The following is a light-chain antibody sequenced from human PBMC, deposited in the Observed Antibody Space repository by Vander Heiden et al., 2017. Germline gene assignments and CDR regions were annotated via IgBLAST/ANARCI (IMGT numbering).Light chain of an antibody. CDR3: QHSYCTWT. CDR2: AAS. V-gene: IGKV1-39*01. J-gene: IGKJ1*01. CDR1: QSIGSY. Sequence: DIQLTQSPSSLSASVGDRVTITCRAGQSIGSYVSWYQQKPGKAPKLVIYAASKVQRGVPERFSGSGYVTDFTLSSSRRQHEDFANYYGQHSYCTWTFGQGTKVEIK.